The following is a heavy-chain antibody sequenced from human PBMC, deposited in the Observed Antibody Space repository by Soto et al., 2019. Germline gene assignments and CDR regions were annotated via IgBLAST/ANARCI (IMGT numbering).Heavy chain of an antibody. Sequence: QVQLQESGPGLVTPSQTLSLTCTVSGSSISSGSYYWRWIRQHPGKGLEWIGYIYHSGSTYYNPALKSRATISLDTSKNQFSLKLSSVTAADTAVYYCARDYMAVVDWGQGTLVTVSS. CDR2: IYHSGST. CDR1: GSSISSGSYY. V-gene: IGHV4-31*03. J-gene: IGHJ4*02. CDR3: ARDYMAVVD. D-gene: IGHD2-15*01.